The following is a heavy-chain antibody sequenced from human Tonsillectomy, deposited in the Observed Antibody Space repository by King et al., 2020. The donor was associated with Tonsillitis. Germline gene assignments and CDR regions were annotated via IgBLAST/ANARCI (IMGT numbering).Heavy chain of an antibody. CDR1: GYSFSSYG. V-gene: IGHV1-18*01. Sequence: MQLVQSGAEVKKPGASLKVSCKASGYSFSSYGISWVRQAPGQGLEWMGWISAYNDNTNYAQKFQGRVTMTTDTSTSTVYMELRSLRSDDTAVYYCARDREVGAPRAPDGVDIWGQGTVVTVSS. J-gene: IGHJ3*02. CDR2: ISAYNDNT. D-gene: IGHD1-26*01. CDR3: ARDREVGAPRAPDGVDI.